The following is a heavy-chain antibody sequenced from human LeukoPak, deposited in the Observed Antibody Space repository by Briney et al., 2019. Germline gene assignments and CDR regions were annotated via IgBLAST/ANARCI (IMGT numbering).Heavy chain of an antibody. V-gene: IGHV1-18*01. D-gene: IGHD6-13*01. CDR2: ISACNGNT. CDR1: GYTFTSHG. J-gene: IGHJ4*02. Sequence: ASVKVSCKASGYTFTSHGISWVRQATGQGLEWVGWISACNGNTNYAQRLQGRVTMTTDTSTNTAYMELRSLRSDDTAVYYCAREAAGSFDYWGQGTLVTVSS. CDR3: AREAAGSFDY.